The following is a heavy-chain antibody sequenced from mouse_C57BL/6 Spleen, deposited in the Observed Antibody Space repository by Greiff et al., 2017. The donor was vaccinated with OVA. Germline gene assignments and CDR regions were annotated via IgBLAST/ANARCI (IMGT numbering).Heavy chain of an antibody. V-gene: IGHV5-16*01. CDR1: GFTFSDYY. Sequence: EVMLVESEGGLVQPGSSMKLSCTASGFTFSDYYMAWVRQVPEKGLEWVANINYDGSSTYYLDSLKSRFIISRDNAKNILYLQMSSLKSEDTATYYCARALDYFDYWGQGTTLTVSS. CDR3: ARALDYFDY. J-gene: IGHJ2*01. CDR2: INYDGSST.